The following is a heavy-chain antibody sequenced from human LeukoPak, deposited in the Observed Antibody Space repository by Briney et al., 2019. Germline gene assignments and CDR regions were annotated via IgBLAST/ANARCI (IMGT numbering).Heavy chain of an antibody. D-gene: IGHD2-2*01. CDR3: VVPAAISQLDY. J-gene: IGHJ4*02. CDR2: INPNSGGT. Sequence: ASVKVSCKASGYTLTGYYMHWVRQAPGQGLEWMGWINPNSGGTNYAQKFQGRVTMTRDTSISTAYMELSRLRSDDTAVYYCVVPAAISQLDYWGQGTLVTVSS. CDR1: GYTLTGYY. V-gene: IGHV1-2*02.